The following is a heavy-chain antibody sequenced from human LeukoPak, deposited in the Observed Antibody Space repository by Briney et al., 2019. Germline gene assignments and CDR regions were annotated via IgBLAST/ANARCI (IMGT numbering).Heavy chain of an antibody. V-gene: IGHV4-39*01. CDR1: GGSISSSSYY. Sequence: PSETLSLTCTVSGGSISSSSYYWGWIRQPPGKGLEWIGSIYYSGSTYYNPSLKSRVTISVDTSKNQSSLKLSSVTAADTAVYYCARRDRYSSGQFDHWGQGNLVTVSS. D-gene: IGHD5-18*01. J-gene: IGHJ4*02. CDR3: ARRDRYSSGQFDH. CDR2: IYYSGST.